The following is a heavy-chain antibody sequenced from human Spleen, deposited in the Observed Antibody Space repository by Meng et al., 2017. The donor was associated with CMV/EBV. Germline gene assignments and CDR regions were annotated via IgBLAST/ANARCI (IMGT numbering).Heavy chain of an antibody. J-gene: IGHJ5*02. Sequence: ASSSSDDWWSWGRQAPGKGLEWIGEIHHGGSNNHNPSLRSRVTISVDRSKNQFSLNLSSVTAADTAIYYCATFPTFYSNSGDSFDPWGQGTLVTVSS. V-gene: IGHV4-4*02. CDR2: IHHGGSN. CDR1: ASSSSDDW. D-gene: IGHD2/OR15-2a*01. CDR3: ATFPTFYSNSGDSFDP.